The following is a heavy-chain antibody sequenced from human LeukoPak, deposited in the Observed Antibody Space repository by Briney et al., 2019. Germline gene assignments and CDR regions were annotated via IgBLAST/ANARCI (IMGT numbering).Heavy chain of an antibody. CDR2: INHSGST. V-gene: IGHV4-34*01. CDR3: ARGRTIAAAGWDNYYYYYGMDV. CDR1: GGSISSYY. Sequence: AETLSLTCTVSGGSISSYYWSWIRQPPGKGLEWIGEINHSGSTNYNPSLKSRVTISVDTSKNQFSLKLSSVTAADTAVYYCARGRTIAAAGWDNYYYYYGMDVWGQGTTVTVSS. J-gene: IGHJ6*02. D-gene: IGHD6-13*01.